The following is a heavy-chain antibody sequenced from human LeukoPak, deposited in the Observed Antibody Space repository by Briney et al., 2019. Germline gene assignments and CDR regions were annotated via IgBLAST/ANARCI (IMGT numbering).Heavy chain of an antibody. CDR1: GFSVTNNY. CDR3: VKEQSSGWYRVADY. J-gene: IGHJ4*02. D-gene: IGHD6-19*01. CDR2: FYVGGAT. V-gene: IGHV3-53*05. Sequence: PGGSLRLSCAVSGFSVTNNYMSWVRQAPGKGLEWVSVFYVGGATYYADSVKGRFTISRDNSENTLYLQMKSLRLEDTALYYCVKEQSSGWYRVADYWGQGTLVTVSS.